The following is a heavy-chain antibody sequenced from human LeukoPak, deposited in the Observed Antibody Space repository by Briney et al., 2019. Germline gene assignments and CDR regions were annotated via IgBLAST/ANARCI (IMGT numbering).Heavy chain of an antibody. J-gene: IGHJ6*02. CDR2: IIPIFGTA. Sequence: ASVKVSCKASGGTFSSYAISWVRQAPGQGLEWMGGIIPIFGTANYAQKFQGRVTITADESTSTAYMELSSLRSDDTAVYYCARGGYSSSWYRRDWSLREYYYYGMDVWGQGTTVTVSS. CDR3: ARGGYSSSWYRRDWSLREYYYYGMDV. CDR1: GGTFSSYA. D-gene: IGHD6-13*01. V-gene: IGHV1-69*13.